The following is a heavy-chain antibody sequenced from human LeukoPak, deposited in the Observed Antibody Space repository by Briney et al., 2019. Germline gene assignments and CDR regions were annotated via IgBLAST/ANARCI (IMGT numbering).Heavy chain of an antibody. CDR3: AKGTTGQTRIDAFDI. J-gene: IGHJ3*02. CDR2: ISGSGGST. V-gene: IGHV3-23*01. D-gene: IGHD1-1*01. Sequence: PGGSLRLSCAASGFTFSSYAMSWVRQAPGKGLEWVSAISGSGGSTYYADSVKGRFTISRDNSKNTLYLQMNSLRAEDAAVYYCAKGTTGQTRIDAFDIWGQGTMVTVSS. CDR1: GFTFSSYA.